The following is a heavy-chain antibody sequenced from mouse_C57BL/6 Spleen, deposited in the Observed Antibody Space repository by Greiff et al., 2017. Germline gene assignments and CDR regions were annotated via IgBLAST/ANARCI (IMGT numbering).Heavy chain of an antibody. Sequence: VQLKQSGPELVKPGASVKMSCKASGYTFTDYNMHWVKQSHGKSLEWIGYINPNNGGTSYNQKFKGKATLTVNKSSSTAYMELRSLTSEDSAVYYCARRRYYGSSYDWYFDVWGTGTTVTVSS. CDR3: ARRRYYGSSYDWYFDV. J-gene: IGHJ1*03. CDR1: GYTFTDYN. CDR2: INPNNGGT. V-gene: IGHV1-22*01. D-gene: IGHD1-1*01.